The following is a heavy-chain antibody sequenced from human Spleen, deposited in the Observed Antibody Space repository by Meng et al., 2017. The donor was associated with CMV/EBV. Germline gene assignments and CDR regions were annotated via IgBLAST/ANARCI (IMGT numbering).Heavy chain of an antibody. J-gene: IGHJ4*02. D-gene: IGHD2-8*01. CDR2: IYYSGST. V-gene: IGHV4-39*01. Sequence: SETLSLTCTVSGGSISSSSYYWGWIRQPPGKGLEWIGSIYYSGSTYYNPSLKSRVTISVDTSKNQFSLKLSSVTAADTAVYYCARRPVDNCTNGVCWADGDYWSQGTLVTVSS. CDR3: ARRPVDNCTNGVCWADGDY. CDR1: GGSISSSSYY.